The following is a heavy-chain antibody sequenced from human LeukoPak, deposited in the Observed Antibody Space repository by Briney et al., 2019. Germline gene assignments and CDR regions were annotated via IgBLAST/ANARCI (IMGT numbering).Heavy chain of an antibody. CDR3: ARESGGTYYEAFDI. CDR1: GFTFRTYS. V-gene: IGHV3-21*01. D-gene: IGHD1-26*01. Sequence: PGGSLRLSCAASGFTFRTYSMNWVRQAPGKGLEWVSSIDGSSRSLYYADAVKGRFTISRDNAKNSLYLQMNSLGAEDTAVYYCARESGGTYYEAFDIWGQGTMVTVSS. J-gene: IGHJ3*02. CDR2: IDGSSRSL.